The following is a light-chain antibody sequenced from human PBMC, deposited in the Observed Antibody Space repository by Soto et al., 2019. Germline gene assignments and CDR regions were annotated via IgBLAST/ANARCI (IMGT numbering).Light chain of an antibody. CDR3: PSYDSSLSGSV. Sequence: QSVLTQPPSVSGAPGQGVTISCTGSSSNIGAGYDVHWYQQLPGTAPKLLIYANSNRPSGVPDRFSGSTSGTSASLAITGLQAEDEADYYCPSYDSSLSGSVFGGGTKLTVL. J-gene: IGLJ2*01. CDR1: SSNIGAGYD. CDR2: ANS. V-gene: IGLV1-40*01.